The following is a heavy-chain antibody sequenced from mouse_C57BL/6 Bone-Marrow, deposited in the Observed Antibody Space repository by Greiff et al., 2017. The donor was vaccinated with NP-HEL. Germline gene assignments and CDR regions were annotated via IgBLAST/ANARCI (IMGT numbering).Heavy chain of an antibody. CDR3: ARITTVVAPSY. D-gene: IGHD1-1*01. V-gene: IGHV1-64*01. CDR1: GYTFTSYW. Sequence: VQLVESGAELVKPGASVKLSCKASGYTFTSYWMHWVKQRPGQGLEWIGMIHPNSGSTNYNEKFKSKATLTVDKSSSTAYMQLSSLTSEDSAVYYCARITTVVAPSYWGQGTLVTVSA. CDR2: IHPNSGST. J-gene: IGHJ3*01.